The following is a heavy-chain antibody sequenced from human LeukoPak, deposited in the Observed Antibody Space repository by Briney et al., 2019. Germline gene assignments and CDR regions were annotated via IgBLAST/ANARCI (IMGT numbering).Heavy chain of an antibody. CDR1: GGSISSYY. CDR2: IDTSGSA. J-gene: IGHJ4*02. Sequence: SETLSLTCTVSGGSISSYYWSWIRQPAGKGLEWIGRIDTSGSANYNASLKSRVSMSVDTSKNQFSLKLSSVTAADTAVFYCARENSGSYREFDYWGQGTLVTVSS. CDR3: ARENSGSYREFDY. V-gene: IGHV4-4*07. D-gene: IGHD1-26*01.